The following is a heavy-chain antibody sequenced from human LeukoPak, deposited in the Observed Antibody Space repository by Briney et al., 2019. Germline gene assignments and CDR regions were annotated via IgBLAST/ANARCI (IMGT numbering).Heavy chain of an antibody. Sequence: ASVKVSCKASGYTFTGYYMHWVRQAPGQGLEWMGWINPNSGGTNYAQKFQGRVTMTRDTSISTAYMELSRLRSDDTAVYYCARGYSGYDAGFFDYWGQGTLVTVSS. CDR3: ARGYSGYDAGFFDY. J-gene: IGHJ4*02. D-gene: IGHD5-12*01. CDR1: GYTFTGYY. CDR2: INPNSGGT. V-gene: IGHV1-2*02.